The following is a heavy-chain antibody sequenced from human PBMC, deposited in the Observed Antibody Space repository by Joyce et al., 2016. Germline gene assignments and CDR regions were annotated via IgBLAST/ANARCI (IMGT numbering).Heavy chain of an antibody. J-gene: IGHJ4*02. CDR3: AKILTATYSSGWFLDY. CDR2: ISIDGIYK. V-gene: IGHV3-30*18. CDR1: GLTLSNYG. D-gene: IGHD6-25*01. Sequence: QVQLVESGGGVVQPGRSLRLSCAASGLTLSNYGVHWVRQVPGKGLEWVAVISIDGIYKSYADSVKGRCTISRDNSKNTVFLEMNSLRTEDTAVYYCAKILTATYSSGWFLDYWGQGTLVTVSS.